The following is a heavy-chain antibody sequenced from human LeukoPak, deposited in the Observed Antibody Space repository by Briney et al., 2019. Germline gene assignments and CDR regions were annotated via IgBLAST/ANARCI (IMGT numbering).Heavy chain of an antibody. D-gene: IGHD4-17*01. V-gene: IGHV3-33*06. CDR3: AKVGDGDYYFDY. CDR1: GFAFSSYG. J-gene: IGHJ4*02. Sequence: GGSLRLSCAASGFAFSSYGMHWVRQPPGKGLEWVAVIWYDGSNKYYADSVKGRFTISRDNSRNTLYLQMNSLRVEDTAIYYCAKVGDGDYYFDYWGQGSLVTVSS. CDR2: IWYDGSNK.